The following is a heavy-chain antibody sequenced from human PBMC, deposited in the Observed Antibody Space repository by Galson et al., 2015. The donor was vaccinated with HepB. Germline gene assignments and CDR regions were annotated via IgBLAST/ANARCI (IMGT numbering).Heavy chain of an antibody. V-gene: IGHV1-3*01. CDR3: ARDLRRAYIVATIQNYYYYGMDV. J-gene: IGHJ6*02. D-gene: IGHD5-12*01. CDR2: INAGNGNT. CDR1: GYPFTSYA. Sequence: GYPFTSYAMHWVRQAPGQRLEWMGWINAGNGNTKYSQKFQGRVTITRDTSASTAYMELSSLRSEDTAVYYCARDLRRAYIVATIQNYYYYGMDVWGQGTTVTVSS.